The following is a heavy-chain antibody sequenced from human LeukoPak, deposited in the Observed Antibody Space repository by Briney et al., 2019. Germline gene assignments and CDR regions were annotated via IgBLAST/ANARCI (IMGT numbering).Heavy chain of an antibody. J-gene: IGHJ6*02. CDR1: GGSISSYY. Sequence: SETLSLTCTVSGGSISSYYWSWIRQPPGKGLEWIGYFYYSGSTNYNPSLKSRVTISVDTSKNQFSLKLSSVTAADTAVYYCARDRGIAYGMDVWGQGTTVTVSS. CDR2: FYYSGST. CDR3: ARDRGIAYGMDV. V-gene: IGHV4-59*01. D-gene: IGHD6-13*01.